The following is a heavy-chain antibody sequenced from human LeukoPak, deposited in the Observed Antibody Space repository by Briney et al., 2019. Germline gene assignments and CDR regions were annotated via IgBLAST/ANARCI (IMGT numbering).Heavy chain of an antibody. Sequence: SGTLSLTCGVSGGSISGTNWWSWVRPPPGQGLEWIGEISLAGQTNYNPSLNGRVTMSLDKSSNQLSLHLTSVTAADTATYYCSRESGPFCPFGYWGQGTLVIVSS. D-gene: IGHD1-26*01. CDR1: GGSISGTNW. J-gene: IGHJ4*02. CDR2: ISLAGQT. V-gene: IGHV4-4*02. CDR3: SRESGPFCPFGY.